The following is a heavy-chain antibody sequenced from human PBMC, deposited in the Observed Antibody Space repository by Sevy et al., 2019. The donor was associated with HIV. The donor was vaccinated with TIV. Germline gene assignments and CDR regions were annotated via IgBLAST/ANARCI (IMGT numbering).Heavy chain of an antibody. CDR3: ARAQQVTMLVVIGGLYFDF. V-gene: IGHV3-7*01. CDR1: GFTFSSYC. D-gene: IGHD3-22*01. J-gene: IGHJ4*02. Sequence: GGSLRFSCAASGFTFSSYCMTWVRQAPGKGLEWVANIKQDMSEKYYADSVNGRFTISRDNARHSLYLQMESLRAEDTAVYYCARAQQVTMLVVIGGLYFDFRGQGTLVTVSS. CDR2: IKQDMSEK.